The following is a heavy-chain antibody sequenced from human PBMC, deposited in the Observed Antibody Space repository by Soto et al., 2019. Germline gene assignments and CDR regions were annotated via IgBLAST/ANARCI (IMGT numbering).Heavy chain of an antibody. D-gene: IGHD6-13*01. CDR1: GGSISSGGYS. Sequence: PSETLSLTCAVSGGSISSGGYSWNWIRQPPGKGLEWIGYIYHSGSTHYNPSLKSRVTISVDKSRNQFSLKLSSVTAADTAVYYCASNNIAPAGTPDYWGQGTLVTVSS. CDR3: ASNNIAPAGTPDY. V-gene: IGHV4-30-2*01. J-gene: IGHJ4*02. CDR2: IYHSGST.